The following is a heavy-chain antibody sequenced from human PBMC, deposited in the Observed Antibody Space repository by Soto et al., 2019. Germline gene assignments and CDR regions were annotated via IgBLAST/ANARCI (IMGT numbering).Heavy chain of an antibody. D-gene: IGHD6-19*01. V-gene: IGHV6-1*01. J-gene: IGHJ4*02. CDR2: TYYRSKWFN. CDR1: GDSVSSNNAA. Sequence: SQTLSLTCAISGDSVSSNNAAWNWIRQSPSRGLEWLGRTYYRSKWFNDYAVSMKSRVTVNPDTSKNQFSLQLNSVTPEDTAVYFCAREASSARAGTYYFDFWGPGNLVTVSS. CDR3: AREASSARAGTYYFDF.